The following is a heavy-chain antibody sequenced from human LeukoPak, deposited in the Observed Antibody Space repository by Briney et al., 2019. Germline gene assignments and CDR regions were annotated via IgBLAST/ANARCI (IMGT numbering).Heavy chain of an antibody. V-gene: IGHV3-30-3*01. CDR1: GFTFRSYA. CDR3: ARPLYYGPGSYPRPLDY. CDR2: ISYDGSNK. D-gene: IGHD3-10*01. J-gene: IGHJ4*02. Sequence: GGSLRLSCAASGFTFRSYAMHWVRQAPGKGLEWVAVISYDGSNKYYADSVKGRFTISRDNSKNTLYLQMNSLRAEDTAVYYCARPLYYGPGSYPRPLDYWGQGTLVTVSS.